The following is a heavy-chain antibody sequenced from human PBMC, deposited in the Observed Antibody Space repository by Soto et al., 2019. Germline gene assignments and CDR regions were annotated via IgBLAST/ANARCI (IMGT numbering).Heavy chain of an antibody. CDR3: ARGRLLPAVNFDY. J-gene: IGHJ4*02. CDR2: IYQSGGA. V-gene: IGHV4-39*07. Sequence: SETLSLTCTVSGASISSSSYYWGWIRQPPGKGLEWIGTIYQSGGASYNPSLKSRVTMSVDGSKNHFSLQLNSVTAADTAVYYCARGRLLPAVNFDYWGQGTLVTVSS. CDR1: GASISSSSYY. D-gene: IGHD2-2*01.